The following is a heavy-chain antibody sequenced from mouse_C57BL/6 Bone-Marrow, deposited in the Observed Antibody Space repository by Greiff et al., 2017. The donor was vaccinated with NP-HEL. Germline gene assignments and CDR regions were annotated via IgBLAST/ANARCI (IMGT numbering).Heavy chain of an antibody. J-gene: IGHJ1*03. Sequence: VKLMESGAELVKPGASVKMSCKASGYTFTTYPIEWMKQNHGKSLEWIGNFHPYNDDTKYNEKFKGKATLTVEKSSSTVYLELSRLTSDDSAVYYWARGRYGNFYWYFDVWGTGTTVTVSS. CDR3: ARGRYGNFYWYFDV. D-gene: IGHD2-1*01. CDR2: FHPYNDDT. V-gene: IGHV1-47*01. CDR1: GYTFTTYP.